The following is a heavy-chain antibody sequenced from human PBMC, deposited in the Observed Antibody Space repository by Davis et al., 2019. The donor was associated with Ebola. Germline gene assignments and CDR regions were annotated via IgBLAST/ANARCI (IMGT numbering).Heavy chain of an antibody. CDR1: GYTFTGYY. CDR3: ARGGRVNYYYYGMDV. Sequence: ASVKVSCKASGYTFTGYYMHWVRQAPGQGLEWMGWINPNSGGTNYAQKFQGWVTMTRDTSISTAYMELSRLRSDDTAVYYCARGGRVNYYYYGMDVWGQGSTVTVSS. CDR2: INPNSGGT. V-gene: IGHV1-2*04. D-gene: IGHD3-10*01. J-gene: IGHJ6*02.